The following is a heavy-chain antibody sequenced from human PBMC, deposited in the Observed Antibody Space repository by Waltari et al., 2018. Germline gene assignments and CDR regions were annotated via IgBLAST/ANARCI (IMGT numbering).Heavy chain of an antibody. CDR2: ISYDGSNK. D-gene: IGHD3-10*01. V-gene: IGHV3-30-3*01. CDR1: GFPSSTYS. CDR3: AREQYELLWELDY. Sequence: QLQLVESGGGVVQPGRSLRLSCAGFGFPSSTYSMHWVRQAPGKGLEWVAFISYDGSNKYYAESVKGRFTISRDNSENTMYLEMNSLRAEDTAVFYCAREQYELLWELDYWGQGTLVTVSS. J-gene: IGHJ4*02.